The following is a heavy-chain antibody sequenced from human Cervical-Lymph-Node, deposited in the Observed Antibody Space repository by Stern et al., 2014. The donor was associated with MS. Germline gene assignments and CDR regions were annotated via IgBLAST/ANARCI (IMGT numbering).Heavy chain of an antibody. D-gene: IGHD4-17*01. Sequence: QVQLQESGPGLVKPSQTLSLTCTVSGGSISSGSYYWSWIRQPAGKGLEWIGRIYTSGSTNYNPSLKSRVTISVDTSKNQFSLKLSSVTAADTAVYYCARAPTTVTTYDDYWGQGTLVTVSS. CDR1: GGSISSGSYY. CDR2: IYTSGST. J-gene: IGHJ4*02. CDR3: ARAPTTVTTYDDY. V-gene: IGHV4-61*02.